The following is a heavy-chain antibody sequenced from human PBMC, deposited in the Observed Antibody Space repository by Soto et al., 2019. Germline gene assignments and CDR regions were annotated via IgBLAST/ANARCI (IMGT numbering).Heavy chain of an antibody. J-gene: IGHJ4*02. CDR2: ISGSGSST. D-gene: IGHD3-3*01. CDR3: AKMSDFWSGSPTYHFDY. V-gene: IGHV3-23*01. Sequence: EVQLLESGGGLVQPGGSPRLSCAASGFTFSSYAMSWVRQAPGKGLEWVSVISGSGSSTYYADSVKGRFTISRDNSKKTLYVQMNSLRAEDTAVYYCAKMSDFWSGSPTYHFDYWGQGTQVTVSS. CDR1: GFTFSSYA.